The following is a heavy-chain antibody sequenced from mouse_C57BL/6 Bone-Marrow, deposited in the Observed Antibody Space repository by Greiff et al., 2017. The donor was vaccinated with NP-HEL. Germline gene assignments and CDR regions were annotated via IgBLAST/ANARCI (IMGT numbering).Heavy chain of an antibody. V-gene: IGHV1-72*01. Sequence: QVQLKQPGADLVKPGASVKLSCKASGYTFTSYWMHWVKQRPGRGLEWIGRIDPNSGGTKFNEKFKTKATLTVDKPSSTAYMQLSSLTSEDSAVYDCARYYCSSRGWYFDVWGTGTTVTVSS. CDR1: GYTFTSYW. CDR2: IDPNSGGT. CDR3: ARYYCSSRGWYFDV. D-gene: IGHD1-1*01. J-gene: IGHJ1*03.